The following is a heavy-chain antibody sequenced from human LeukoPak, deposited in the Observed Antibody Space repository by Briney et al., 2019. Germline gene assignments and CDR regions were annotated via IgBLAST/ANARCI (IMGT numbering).Heavy chain of an antibody. CDR1: GASISSSTYY. J-gene: IGHJ6*03. CDR2: IYYTGTT. CDR3: ARGRYYMDV. V-gene: IGHV4-39*07. Sequence: SETLSLTCTVSGASISSSTYYWGWIRQPPGKGLEWIGSIYYTGTTYYNPSLKSRVTISLDTSKNQFSLKLSSVTAADTAVYYCARGRYYMDVWGKGTTVTVSS.